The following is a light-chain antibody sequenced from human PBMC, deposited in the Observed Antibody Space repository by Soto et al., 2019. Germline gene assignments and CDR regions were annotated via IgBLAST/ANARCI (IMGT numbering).Light chain of an antibody. V-gene: IGKV3-20*01. CDR1: QSVSSSY. CDR2: GSS. Sequence: EIVLTQSPGTLSLSPGERATLSCRASQSVSSSYLAWYQQKPGQAPRLLIYGSSSRATGIPDRFSGSGSGTDFTLTISRLEPEYFAVYYCQQYGISHSFGQGTQVEIK. CDR3: QQYGISHS. J-gene: IGKJ1*01.